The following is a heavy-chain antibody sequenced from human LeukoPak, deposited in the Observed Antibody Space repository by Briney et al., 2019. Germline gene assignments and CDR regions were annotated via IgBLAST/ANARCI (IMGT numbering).Heavy chain of an antibody. D-gene: IGHD1-7*01. V-gene: IGHV3-23*01. CDR1: GFTFSNYG. CDR3: ARAHNWKYGTFDY. J-gene: IGHJ4*02. Sequence: GGSLRLSCAASGFTFSNYGMNWVRQAPGKGLEWVSGITGNGGTTYYADSVKGRFTISRDNSKNTVYLQMNSLRAEDTAVYYCARAHNWKYGTFDYWGQGTLVTVSS. CDR2: ITGNGGTT.